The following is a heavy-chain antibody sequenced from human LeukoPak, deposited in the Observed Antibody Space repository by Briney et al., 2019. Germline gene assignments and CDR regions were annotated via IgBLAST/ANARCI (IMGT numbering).Heavy chain of an antibody. D-gene: IGHD5-18*01. V-gene: IGHV3-30*18. Sequence: GGSLRLSCAASGFTFSSYGMHWVRQAPGKGLEWVAVISYDGSNKYYADSVKGRFTISRDNSKNTLYLQMNSLRAEDTAVYYCAKESRSYGLVPPFDYWGQGTLVTVSS. CDR1: GFTFSSYG. CDR3: AKESRSYGLVPPFDY. CDR2: ISYDGSNK. J-gene: IGHJ4*01.